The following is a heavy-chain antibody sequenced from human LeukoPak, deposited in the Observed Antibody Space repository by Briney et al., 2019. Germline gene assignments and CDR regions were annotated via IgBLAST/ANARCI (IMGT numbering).Heavy chain of an antibody. Sequence: ASVKVSCKASGGTFSSYAISWVRQAPGQGLEWMGRIIPILGIANYAQKFQGRVTITADKSTSTAYMELSSLRSEDTAVYYCARDNIAVAGYYYYGMDAWGQGTTVTVSS. J-gene: IGHJ6*02. CDR1: GGTFSSYA. CDR2: IIPILGIA. CDR3: ARDNIAVAGYYYYGMDA. D-gene: IGHD6-19*01. V-gene: IGHV1-69*04.